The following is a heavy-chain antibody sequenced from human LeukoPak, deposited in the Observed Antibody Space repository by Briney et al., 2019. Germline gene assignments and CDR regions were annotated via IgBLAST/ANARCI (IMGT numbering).Heavy chain of an antibody. V-gene: IGHV4-34*01. Sequence: SETLSLTCAVYGGSFSGYYWSWIRQPPGKGLEWIGEINHSGSTNYNPSPKSRVTISLGTSKHQFSLKLSSVTAADTAVYYCARRIAVAGRGPALLYWGQGTLVTVSS. CDR3: ARRIAVAGRGPALLY. CDR2: INHSGST. CDR1: GGSFSGYY. J-gene: IGHJ4*02. D-gene: IGHD6-19*01.